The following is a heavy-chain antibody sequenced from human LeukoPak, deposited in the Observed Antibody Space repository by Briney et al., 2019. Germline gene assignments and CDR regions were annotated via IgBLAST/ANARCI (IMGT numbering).Heavy chain of an antibody. D-gene: IGHD5-24*01. CDR1: GFTFSSYA. J-gene: IGHJ4*02. CDR2: ISGSGNGT. V-gene: IGHV3-23*01. CDR3: AKRTMSAFDS. Sequence: GGSLRLSCAASGFTFSSYAMSWVRQAPGKGLEWLSGISGSGNGTYYADSVKGRSTISRDNSKNMVYLQMNSLTVEDAATYYCAKRTMSAFDSWGQGTLLIVSS.